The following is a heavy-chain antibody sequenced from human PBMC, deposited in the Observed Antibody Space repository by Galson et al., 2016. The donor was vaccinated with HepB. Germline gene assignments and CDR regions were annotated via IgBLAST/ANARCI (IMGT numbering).Heavy chain of an antibody. CDR3: ARRGEAVAGIAFDY. V-gene: IGHV4-59*08. Sequence: SETLSLTCTVSGGSSSSFYWSWIRQPPGKRLEWIGHIFHTGRPTYTRSLKSRVTISVDTSKNQVSLKLSSVTAADTAVYYCARRGEAVAGIAFDYWGQGTLVTVSS. J-gene: IGHJ4*02. D-gene: IGHD6-19*01. CDR1: GGSSSSFY. CDR2: IFHTGRP.